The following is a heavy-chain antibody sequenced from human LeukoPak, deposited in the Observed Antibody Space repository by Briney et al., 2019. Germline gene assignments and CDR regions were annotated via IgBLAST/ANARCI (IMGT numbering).Heavy chain of an antibody. V-gene: IGHV5-51*01. D-gene: IGHD1-20*01. CDR2: IFPGDSDT. Sequence: GESLKISCKGSGYSFTEYWIGWVRQMPGKGQEWMGIIFPGDSDTRYSPSFQGQVTISADKSISTVYLQWSSLKASDTAMYYCARLPSNWNFDYGGQGTLVTVSP. J-gene: IGHJ4*02. CDR3: ARLPSNWNFDY. CDR1: GYSFTEYW.